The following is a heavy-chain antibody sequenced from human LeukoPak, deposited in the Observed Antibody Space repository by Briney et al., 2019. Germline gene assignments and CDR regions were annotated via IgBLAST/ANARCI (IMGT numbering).Heavy chain of an antibody. V-gene: IGHV1-18*01. Sequence: ASVKVSCKASGYTFTSYGISWVRRAPGQGLEWMGWISAYNGNTNYAQKLQGRVTMTTDTSTSTAYMELRSLRSDDTAVYYCARGLSKWLPYPLFDYWGQGTLVTVSS. CDR3: ARGLSKWLPYPLFDY. CDR1: GYTFTSYG. J-gene: IGHJ4*02. D-gene: IGHD3-22*01. CDR2: ISAYNGNT.